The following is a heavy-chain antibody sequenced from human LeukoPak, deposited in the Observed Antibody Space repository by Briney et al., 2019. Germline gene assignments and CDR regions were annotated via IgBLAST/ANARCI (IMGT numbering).Heavy chain of an antibody. CDR3: ARDIWFGDLSDAFDI. Sequence: PSETLSLTCTVSGGSITSYYWSWIRQPAGKGLEWIGRMYSSGSTNYNPSLKSRVTMSIDTSKNQYSLKLNSVTAADTAVYYCARDIWFGDLSDAFDIWGRGTRVTVSS. J-gene: IGHJ3*02. CDR1: GGSITSYY. V-gene: IGHV4-4*07. CDR2: MYSSGST. D-gene: IGHD3-10*01.